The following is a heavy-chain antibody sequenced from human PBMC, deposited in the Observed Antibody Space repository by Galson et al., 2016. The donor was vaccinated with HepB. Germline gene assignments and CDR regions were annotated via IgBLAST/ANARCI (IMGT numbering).Heavy chain of an antibody. D-gene: IGHD2-2*02. CDR1: GGSISSYY. CDR2: IHYSGST. V-gene: IGHV4-59*01. Sequence: SETLSLTCTVSGGSISSYYWSWIRQPPGKGPEWIGYIHYSGSTSYNPSLRSPVTISIDTSKKQFSLRRSSVTAADTAVYYCAHSGAAIGLIWGQGTLVTVSS. CDR3: AHSGAAIGLI. J-gene: IGHJ4*02.